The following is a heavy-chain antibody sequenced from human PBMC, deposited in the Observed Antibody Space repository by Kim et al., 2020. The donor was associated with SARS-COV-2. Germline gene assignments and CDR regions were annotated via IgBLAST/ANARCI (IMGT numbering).Heavy chain of an antibody. V-gene: IGHV3-30*04. CDR2: ISYDGSNK. CDR3: ARGWLRSYNFDY. J-gene: IGHJ4*02. CDR1: GFTFSSYA. Sequence: GGSLRLSCAASGFTFSSYAMHWVRQAPGKGLEWVAVISYDGSNKYYADSVKGRFTISRDNSKNTLYLQMNSLRAEDTAVYYCARGWLRSYNFDYWGQGTLVTVSA. D-gene: IGHD5-12*01.